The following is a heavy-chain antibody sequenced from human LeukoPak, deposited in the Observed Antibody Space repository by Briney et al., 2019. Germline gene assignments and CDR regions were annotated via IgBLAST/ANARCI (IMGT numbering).Heavy chain of an antibody. V-gene: IGHV1-2*02. CDR1: GYTFTSYY. CDR3: ARAPDTAMGRWDY. D-gene: IGHD5-18*01. Sequence: ASVKVSCKASGYTFTSYYIHWVRQAPGQGLEWMGIINPRDGSTNYAQKFQGRVTMTRDTSISTAYMELSRLRSDDTAVYYCARAPDTAMGRWDYRGQGTLVTVSS. J-gene: IGHJ4*02. CDR2: INPRDGST.